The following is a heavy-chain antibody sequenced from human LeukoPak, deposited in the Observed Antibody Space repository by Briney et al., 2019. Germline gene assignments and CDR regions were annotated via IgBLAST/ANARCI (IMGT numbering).Heavy chain of an antibody. Sequence: SETLSLTCTVSGGSISSYYWSWIRQPPGEGLEWIGYIYYSGSTNYNPSLKSRVTISVDTSKNQFSLKLSSVTAADTAVYYCARVGSGSDDAFDIWGQGTMVTVSS. V-gene: IGHV4-59*01. CDR1: GGSISSYY. J-gene: IGHJ3*02. D-gene: IGHD3-10*01. CDR2: IYYSGST. CDR3: ARVGSGSDDAFDI.